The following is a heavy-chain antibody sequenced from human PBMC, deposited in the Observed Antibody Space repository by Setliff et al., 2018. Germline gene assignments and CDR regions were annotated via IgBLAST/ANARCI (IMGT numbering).Heavy chain of an antibody. J-gene: IGHJ2*01. CDR3: ARDKSPTGVLPQWYFDL. V-gene: IGHV1-3*01. D-gene: IGHD7-27*01. CDR1: GYTFTSYA. Sequence: ASVKVSCKASGYTFTSYAMHWVRQAPGQRLEWMGWINAGNGNTKYSQKFQGRVTMTRDTSTSTVYMELSSLRSEDTAVYYCARDKSPTGVLPQWYFDLWGRGTLVTVSS. CDR2: INAGNGNT.